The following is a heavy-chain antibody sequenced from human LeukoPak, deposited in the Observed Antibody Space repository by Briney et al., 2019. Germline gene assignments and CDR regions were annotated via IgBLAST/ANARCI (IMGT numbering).Heavy chain of an antibody. D-gene: IGHD6-19*01. Sequence: GRSLRLSCVASGFTFSRYGMHWVRQAPGKGLEWVAVISYDGSNKDFADSVKGRFTISRDNSKNTLYLQMNSLRAEDTAVYYCAKELESYSSGWLVDYWGQGTLVTVSS. CDR1: GFTFSRYG. CDR2: ISYDGSNK. CDR3: AKELESYSSGWLVDY. J-gene: IGHJ4*02. V-gene: IGHV3-30*18.